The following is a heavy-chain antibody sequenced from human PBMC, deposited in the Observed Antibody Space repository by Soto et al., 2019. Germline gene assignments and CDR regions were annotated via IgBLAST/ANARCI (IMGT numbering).Heavy chain of an antibody. Sequence: GGSLRLSCAASGFTFTRYSMNWVRQAPGKGLEWVSSISSTTNYIYYGDSMKGRFTISRDNAKNSLYLEMNSLRAEDTAVYYCARDGMDTAMVSDAFDIWGQGTMVTVSS. J-gene: IGHJ3*02. D-gene: IGHD5-18*01. CDR2: ISSTTNYI. CDR3: ARDGMDTAMVSDAFDI. V-gene: IGHV3-21*06. CDR1: GFTFTRYS.